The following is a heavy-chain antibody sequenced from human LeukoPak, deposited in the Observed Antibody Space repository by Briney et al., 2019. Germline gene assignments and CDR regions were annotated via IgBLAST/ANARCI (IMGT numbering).Heavy chain of an antibody. CDR2: IYISGSI. V-gene: IGHV4-4*07. D-gene: IGHD1-26*01. J-gene: IGHJ4*02. CDR3: ARDYLVGAPLDS. CDR1: GVSITNYY. Sequence: SETLSLTCSVSGVSITNYYWAWIRQPAGKRLEWIGRIYISGSINYNPSLKSRVSISIDKTNNQFSLKLRSVTAADTAVYYCARDYLVGAPLDSWGQGTLVTVSS.